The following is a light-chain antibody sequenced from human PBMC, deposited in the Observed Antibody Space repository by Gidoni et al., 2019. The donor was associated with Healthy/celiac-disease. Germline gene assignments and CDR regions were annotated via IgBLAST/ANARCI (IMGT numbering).Light chain of an antibody. CDR2: EVS. CDR1: SSDVGGYNY. CDR3: SSYTSSSTLVV. V-gene: IGLV2-14*01. J-gene: IGLJ2*01. Sequence: QSALTHPASVSGSPGQSITISCTGTSSDVGGYNYVSWYQQHPREAPKLMIYEVSHRPSGVSNRFSGSKSGNTASLTISGLQAEDEADYYCSSYTSSSTLVVFGGGTKLTVL.